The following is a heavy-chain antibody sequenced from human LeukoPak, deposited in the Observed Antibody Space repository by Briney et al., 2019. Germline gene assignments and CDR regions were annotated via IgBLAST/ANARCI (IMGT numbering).Heavy chain of an antibody. J-gene: IGHJ4*02. V-gene: IGHV3-23*01. Sequence: GGSLRLSCAASGFTFSSYAMSWVRQAPGKGLEWVSSITGSGGSTYYADSAKGRFTISRDNSKNTLYLQMNSLRAEDTAVYYCAKTRPLDSSSWSHGDYWGQGTLVTVSS. CDR3: AKTRPLDSSSWSHGDY. CDR1: GFTFSSYA. D-gene: IGHD6-13*01. CDR2: ITGSGGST.